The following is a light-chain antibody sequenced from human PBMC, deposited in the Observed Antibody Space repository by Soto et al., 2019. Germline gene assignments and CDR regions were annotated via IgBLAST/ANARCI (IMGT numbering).Light chain of an antibody. CDR1: SSDVGGYNY. CDR3: SSYTSSSTHVV. V-gene: IGLV2-14*01. Sequence: QSVLTQPASVSGSPGQSITISCTGTSSDVGGYNYVSWYQQHPGKAPKLMIYDVSNRPSGVSNRFSGSKSGNTASLTISGLQAEDEAYYYCSSYTSSSTHVVFGGGDQAHRP. CDR2: DVS. J-gene: IGLJ2*01.